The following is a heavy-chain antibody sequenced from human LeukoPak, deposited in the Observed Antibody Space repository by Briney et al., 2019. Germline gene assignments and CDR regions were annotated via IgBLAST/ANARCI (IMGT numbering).Heavy chain of an antibody. J-gene: IGHJ4*02. CDR3: AKDQLWLGNPFDY. CDR2: ISYDGSNK. Sequence: GGSLRLSCAASGFTFSNHGMHWVRQAPGKGLEWVAIISYDGSNKYYADSVKGRFTISRDNSKNTLYLQMNSLRAEDTAVYYCAKDQLWLGNPFDYWGQGTLVTISS. CDR1: GFTFSNHG. V-gene: IGHV3-30*18. D-gene: IGHD6-19*01.